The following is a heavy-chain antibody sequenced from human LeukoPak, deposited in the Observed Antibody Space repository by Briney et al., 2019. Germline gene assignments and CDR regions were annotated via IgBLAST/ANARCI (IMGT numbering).Heavy chain of an antibody. CDR1: GGSISSFY. D-gene: IGHD5-24*01. J-gene: IGHJ4*02. Sequence: SETLSLTCTVSGGSISSFYWSWIRQPPGKGLDRIGSIYYSRSTNYNPSLESRLTISLDTSKNQFSLKLTSVTAADTAVYYCARGLPHRDGYNYSDYWGQGTLVTVSS. CDR3: ARGLPHRDGYNYSDY. V-gene: IGHV4-59*01. CDR2: IYYSRST.